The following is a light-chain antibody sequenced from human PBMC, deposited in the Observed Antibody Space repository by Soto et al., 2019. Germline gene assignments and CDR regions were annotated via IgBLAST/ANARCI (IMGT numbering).Light chain of an antibody. CDR3: QQYGRSPRT. Sequence: EIVLTQYPGTLSLSPGERATLSCRASESVTSSYLAWYQHKPGQAPRLLIYGASSRATGIPDRFSGSGSGTDFTLTISRLEPEDFAVYYCQQYGRSPRTFGQGTKVEIK. CDR1: ESVTSSY. J-gene: IGKJ1*01. CDR2: GAS. V-gene: IGKV3-20*01.